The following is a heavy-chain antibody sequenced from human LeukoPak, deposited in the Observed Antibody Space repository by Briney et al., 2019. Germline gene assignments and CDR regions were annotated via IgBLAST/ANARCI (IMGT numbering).Heavy chain of an antibody. CDR3: AREDIVVVPAANQGWFDP. CDR1: GYTFTGYY. V-gene: IGHV1-2*02. Sequence: ASVKVSCKASGYTFTGYYMHWVRQAPGQGLEGMGWINPNSGGTNYAQKFQGRVTMTRDTSISTAYMELSRLTSDDTAVYYCAREDIVVVPAANQGWFDPWGQGTLVTVSS. D-gene: IGHD2-2*01. J-gene: IGHJ5*02. CDR2: INPNSGGT.